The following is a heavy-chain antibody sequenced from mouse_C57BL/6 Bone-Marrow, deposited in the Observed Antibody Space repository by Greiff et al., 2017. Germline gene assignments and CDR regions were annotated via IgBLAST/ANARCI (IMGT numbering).Heavy chain of an antibody. V-gene: IGHV5-4*01. J-gene: IGHJ3*01. CDR3: ATIYGNYEGFAY. CDR2: ISDGGSYT. Sequence: EVQLVESGGGLVKPGGSLKLSCAASGFTFSSYAMSWVRQTPEKRLEWVATISDGGSYTYYPDNVKGRFTISRDNAKNNLYLQMRHLKSEDTAMYYCATIYGNYEGFAYWGQGTLVTVSA. D-gene: IGHD2-1*01. CDR1: GFTFSSYA.